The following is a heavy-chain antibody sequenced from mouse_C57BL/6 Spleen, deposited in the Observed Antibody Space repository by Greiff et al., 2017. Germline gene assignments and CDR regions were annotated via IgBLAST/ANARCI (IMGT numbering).Heavy chain of an antibody. CDR2: IYPRDGST. Sequence: VQLQQSDAELVKPGASVKISCKVSGYTFSDHTIHWMKQRPEQGLEWIGYIYPRDGSTKYNEKFKGKATLTADKSSSTAYMQLNSLTSEDSAVYFCAREQLRLKDAMDYWGQGTSVTVSS. CDR3: AREQLRLKDAMDY. V-gene: IGHV1-78*01. CDR1: GYTFSDHT. D-gene: IGHD3-2*02. J-gene: IGHJ4*01.